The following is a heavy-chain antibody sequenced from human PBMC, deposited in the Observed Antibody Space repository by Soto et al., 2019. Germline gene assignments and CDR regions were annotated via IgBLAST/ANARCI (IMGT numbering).Heavy chain of an antibody. V-gene: IGHV4-39*01. Sequence: QLQLQESGPGLVKPSETLSLTCTVSGGSISSSSYYWGWIRQPPGKGLEWIGSIYYSGSTYYNPSLNGRVTIPVDASKNQFSLKLSSVTAADTAVYYCARPGNYGSGSYLYYLDYWGQGTLVTVSS. J-gene: IGHJ4*02. CDR3: ARPGNYGSGSYLYYLDY. CDR1: GGSISSSSYY. CDR2: IYYSGST. D-gene: IGHD3-10*01.